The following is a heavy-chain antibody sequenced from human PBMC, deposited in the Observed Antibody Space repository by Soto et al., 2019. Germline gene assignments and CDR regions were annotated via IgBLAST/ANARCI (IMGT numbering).Heavy chain of an antibody. CDR3: ARERRIITIFGVGSDAFDI. CDR2: INPNSGGT. D-gene: IGHD3-3*01. CDR1: GYTFTGYY. V-gene: IGHV1-2*04. J-gene: IGHJ3*02. Sequence: ASVKVSCKASGYTFTGYYMHWVRQAPGQGLEWMGWINPNSGGTNYAQKFQGWVTMTRDTSISTAYMELSRLRSDDTAVYYCARERRIITIFGVGSDAFDIRGQGTMVTVSS.